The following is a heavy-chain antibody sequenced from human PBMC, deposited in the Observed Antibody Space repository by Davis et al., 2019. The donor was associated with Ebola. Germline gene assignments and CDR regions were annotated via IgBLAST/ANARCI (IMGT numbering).Heavy chain of an antibody. J-gene: IGHJ5*02. V-gene: IGHV3-7*01. D-gene: IGHD3-10*01. CDR2: IKQDGSEK. CDR3: ARGRGRITMVRGVITHYVNWFDP. CDR1: GFTFSSYW. Sequence: GESLKISCAASGFTFSSYWMSWVRQAPGKGLEWVANIKQDGSEKYYVDSVKGRFTISRDNAKNSLYLQMNSLRAEDTAVYYCARGRGRITMVRGVITHYVNWFDPWGQGTLVTVSS.